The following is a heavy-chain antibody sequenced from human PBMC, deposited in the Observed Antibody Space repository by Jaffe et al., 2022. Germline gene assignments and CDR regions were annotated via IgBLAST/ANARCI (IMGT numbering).Heavy chain of an antibody. V-gene: IGHV1-46*01. D-gene: IGHD3-22*01. CDR1: GYTFTSYY. CDR2: INPSGGST. J-gene: IGHJ4*02. CDR3: AKGGTMIVVVPTGYFDY. Sequence: QVQLVQSGAEVKKPGASVKVSCKASGYTFTSYYMHWVRQAPGQGLEWMGIINPSGGSTSYAQKFQGRVTMTRDTSTSTVYMELSSLRSEDTAVYYCAKGGTMIVVVPTGYFDYWGQGTLVTVSS.